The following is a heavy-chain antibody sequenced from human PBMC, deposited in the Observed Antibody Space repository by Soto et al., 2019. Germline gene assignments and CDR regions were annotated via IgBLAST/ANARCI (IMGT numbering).Heavy chain of an antibody. D-gene: IGHD5-12*01. CDR3: ARELIVAIRKPGGAFDI. V-gene: IGHV3-11*01. Sequence: QVQLVESGGGLVTPGGSLRLSCAASGFTFSDYYMSWIRQAPGKGLEWVSYISSSGSTIYYADSVKGRCTISRDNAKNSLYLQMNSLRAEDTAVYYCARELIVAIRKPGGAFDIWGQGTMVTVSS. J-gene: IGHJ3*02. CDR1: GFTFSDYY. CDR2: ISSSGSTI.